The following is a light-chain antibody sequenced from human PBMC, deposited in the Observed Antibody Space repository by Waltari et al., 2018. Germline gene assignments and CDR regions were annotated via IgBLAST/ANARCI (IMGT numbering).Light chain of an antibody. Sequence: EIVLTQSPGTLSLSPGERATLPCRASQSVSSTFLAWYQQKPGQAPRLLIYGASTRATDIPDRFSGSGSGTDFTLTISRLEPEDFAVYYCQQYGGSPLWTFGQGTKVEIK. V-gene: IGKV3-20*01. CDR1: QSVSSTF. J-gene: IGKJ1*01. CDR2: GAS. CDR3: QQYGGSPLWT.